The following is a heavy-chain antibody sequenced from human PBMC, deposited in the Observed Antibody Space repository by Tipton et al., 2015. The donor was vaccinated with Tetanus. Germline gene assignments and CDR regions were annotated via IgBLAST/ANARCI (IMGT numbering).Heavy chain of an antibody. CDR3: AKDFYDAKSGGSSIDG. CDR1: GGSISTTSYL. CDR2: IYSNGTA. V-gene: IGHV4-39*02. J-gene: IGHJ1*01. D-gene: IGHD5/OR15-5a*01. Sequence: TLSLTCTVPGGSISTTSYLWGWVRQPPEKGLQWIATIYSNGTAYYNSSVKSRGSISIDTSKNLCSLKLSSVTAADTAVYYCAKDFYDAKSGGSSIDGWGPGTQVTVSS.